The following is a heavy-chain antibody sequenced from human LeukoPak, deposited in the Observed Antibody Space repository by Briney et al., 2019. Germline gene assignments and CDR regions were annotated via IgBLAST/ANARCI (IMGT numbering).Heavy chain of an antibody. CDR1: GFTFSSYA. CDR3: ARDWERGTYGSGSTNLDY. D-gene: IGHD3-10*01. V-gene: IGHV3-30*04. Sequence: GGSLRLSCAASGFTFSSYAMHWVRQAPGKGLEWVAVISYDGSNKYYADSVKGRFTISRDNSKNTLYLQMNSLRAVDAAVCYCARDWERGTYGSGSTNLDYWGQGTLVTVSS. J-gene: IGHJ4*02. CDR2: ISYDGSNK.